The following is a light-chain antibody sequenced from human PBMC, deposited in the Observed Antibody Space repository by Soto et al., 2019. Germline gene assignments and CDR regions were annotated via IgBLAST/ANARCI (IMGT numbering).Light chain of an antibody. V-gene: IGKV1-5*01. CDR2: DAS. CDR1: QSISSW. Sequence: IHTTQSPSTLSASXGDRVTITCRASQSISSWLAWYQEKTGKAXKLLIYDASSLESGVTSRFSGSGYGKEFNITISSLQPDDLATYECQQYNSLITFGQGTRLEIK. J-gene: IGKJ5*01. CDR3: QQYNSLIT.